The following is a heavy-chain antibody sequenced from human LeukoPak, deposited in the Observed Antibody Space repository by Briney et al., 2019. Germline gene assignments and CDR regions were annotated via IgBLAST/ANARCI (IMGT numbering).Heavy chain of an antibody. CDR3: ARTEGTYYYDSSGYTGFDY. J-gene: IGHJ4*02. Sequence: ASVKVSCKASGGTFSSYAISWVRQAPGQGLEWMGGIIPIFGTANYAQKLQGRVTMTTDTSTSTAYMELRSLRSDDTAVYYCARTEGTYYYDSSGYTGFDYWGQGTLVTVSS. CDR1: GGTFSSYA. CDR2: IIPIFGTA. V-gene: IGHV1-69*05. D-gene: IGHD3-22*01.